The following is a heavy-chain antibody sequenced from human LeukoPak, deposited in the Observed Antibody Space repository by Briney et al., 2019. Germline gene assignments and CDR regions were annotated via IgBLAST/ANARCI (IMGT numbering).Heavy chain of an antibody. CDR1: GFIFSDYN. CDR2: INSDGSST. D-gene: IGHD3-10*01. V-gene: IGHV3-74*01. J-gene: IGHJ4*02. CDR3: ARVRGPTAPFDY. Sequence: PGGSLRLSCAASGFIFSDYNMHWVRQAPGKGLVWVSRINSDGSSTSYADSVKGRFTISRDNAKNTLYLQMNSLRAEDTAVYYCARVRGPTAPFDYWGQGTLVTVSS.